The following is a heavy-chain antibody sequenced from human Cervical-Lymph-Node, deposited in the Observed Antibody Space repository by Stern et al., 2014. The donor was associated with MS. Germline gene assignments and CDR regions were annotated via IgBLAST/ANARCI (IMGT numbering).Heavy chain of an antibody. CDR3: ARGGGDTWFDP. V-gene: IGHV1-69*06. Sequence: VQLVESWAVVKKSGSSVKVSCKASGGISWVRQAPGQGLEWMGGVLPFVGTSNYAQQFQGRVPINADTSTNTVDLVLHSLASEDPSVYYCARGGGDTWFDPWGQGTLVTVSS. J-gene: IGHJ5*02. CDR1: GG. D-gene: IGHD3-16*01. CDR2: VLPFVGTS.